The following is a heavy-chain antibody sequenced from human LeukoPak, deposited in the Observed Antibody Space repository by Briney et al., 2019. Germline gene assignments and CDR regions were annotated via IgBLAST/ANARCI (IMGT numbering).Heavy chain of an antibody. V-gene: IGHV3-48*03. Sequence: GGSLRLSCAASGFIFSRHQMDWARQAPGKGLEWVAYISEDGGYSTDYADFVKGRFTISRDDAKNSLYLQMNSLRAEDTAVYYCARRDYGGNSGFRNAFDIWGQGTMVTVSS. CDR2: ISEDGGYST. CDR1: GFIFSRHQ. D-gene: IGHD4-23*01. J-gene: IGHJ3*02. CDR3: ARRDYGGNSGFRNAFDI.